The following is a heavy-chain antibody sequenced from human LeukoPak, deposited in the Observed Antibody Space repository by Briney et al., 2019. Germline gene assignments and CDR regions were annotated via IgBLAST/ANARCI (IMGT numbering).Heavy chain of an antibody. V-gene: IGHV3-21*01. Sequence: GGAPRHSCAAPGFTFSGFTINWGRPAPGKGLEWVSSISSSSSYIYYGDSVKGRFAISRDNSKNTLYLQVSSLTVDDTAVYYCARDFGYWGQGTLVTVSS. CDR2: ISSSSSYI. CDR3: ARDFGY. J-gene: IGHJ4*02. CDR1: GFTFSGFT.